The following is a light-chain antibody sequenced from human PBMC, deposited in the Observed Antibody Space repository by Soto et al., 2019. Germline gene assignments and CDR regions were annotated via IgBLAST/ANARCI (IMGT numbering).Light chain of an antibody. J-gene: IGKJ1*01. CDR1: QSLLHSNGYQY. V-gene: IGKV2-28*01. CDR3: MQTLQITRT. Sequence: DIVMTQSTLSMPVTPGEPASISCRWSQSLLHSNGYQYLDWYLQKPGQSPQLXXYLASNRASGVPDRFTVSGSGTDFTLKISRVGDEDVGVYYCMQTLQITRTFGQGTKVDI. CDR2: LAS.